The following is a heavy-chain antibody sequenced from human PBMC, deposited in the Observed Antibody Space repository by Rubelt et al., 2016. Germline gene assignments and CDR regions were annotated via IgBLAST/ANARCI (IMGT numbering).Heavy chain of an antibody. J-gene: IGHJ4*02. V-gene: IGHV4-39*07. CDR2: IYYSGRT. Sequence: QLQLQESGPGLVKPSETLSLTCTVSGGSISSSSYYWGWIRQPPGKGLEWIGSIYYSGRTYYNPSLKIRVTISVDPSKNQFSLKLSSVTAADTAVYYCARDPRAGTTSFDYWGQGTLVTVSS. D-gene: IGHD1-7*01. CDR1: GGSISSSSYY. CDR3: ARDPRAGTTSFDY.